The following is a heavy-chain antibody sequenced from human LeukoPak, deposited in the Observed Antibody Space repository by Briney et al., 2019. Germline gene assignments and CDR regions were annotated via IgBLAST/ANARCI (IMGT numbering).Heavy chain of an antibody. CDR1: GFTFSSYA. CDR2: IPDNGRMT. Sequence: PGGSLRLSCAASGFTFSSYALSWVRQAPGKGLEWVSIIPDNGRMTYYADSVKGRFTISRDNSKNTLYLQINSLRAEDTAVYYCAKVSGSGYGSDYFDYWGQGTLVTVSS. D-gene: IGHD3-10*01. J-gene: IGHJ4*02. V-gene: IGHV3-23*01. CDR3: AKVSGSGYGSDYFDY.